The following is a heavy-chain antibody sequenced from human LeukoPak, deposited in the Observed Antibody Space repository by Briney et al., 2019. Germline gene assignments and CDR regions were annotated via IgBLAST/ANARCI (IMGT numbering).Heavy chain of an antibody. D-gene: IGHD3-3*01. CDR3: ARDGPTSNYDFWSGYYRNDAFDI. Sequence: PSETLSLTCTVSGGSISSYYWSWIRQPPGKGLEWIGYIYYSGSTNYNPSLKSRVTISVDTSKNQFSLKLSSVTAADTAVYYCARDGPTSNYDFWSGYYRNDAFDIWGQGTMVTVSS. J-gene: IGHJ3*02. V-gene: IGHV4-59*01. CDR2: IYYSGST. CDR1: GGSISSYY.